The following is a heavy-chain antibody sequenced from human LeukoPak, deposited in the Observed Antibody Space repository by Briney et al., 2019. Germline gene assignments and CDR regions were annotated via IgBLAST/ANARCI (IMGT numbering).Heavy chain of an antibody. J-gene: IGHJ4*02. CDR3: ARDNMITFGGVTAFDY. Sequence: GGSLRLSCAASGFTFSSYWMSWVRQAPGKGLEWVANIKQDGSEKYYVDPVKGRFTISRDNAKNSLYLQMNSLRAEDTAVYYCARDNMITFGGVTAFDYWGQGTLVTVSS. CDR2: IKQDGSEK. V-gene: IGHV3-7*03. D-gene: IGHD3-16*01. CDR1: GFTFSSYW.